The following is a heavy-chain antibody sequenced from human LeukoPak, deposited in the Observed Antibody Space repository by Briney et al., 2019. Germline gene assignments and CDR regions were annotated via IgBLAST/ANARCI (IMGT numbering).Heavy chain of an antibody. CDR3: ARLSCSSTSCYFDY. CDR1: GYSISSGYY. D-gene: IGHD2-2*01. Sequence: SGTLSLTCAVSGYSISSGYYWGWIRQPPGKGLEWIGSIYHSGSTYYNPSLKSRVTISVDTSKNQFSLKLSSVTAADTAVYYCARLSCSSTSCYFDYWGQGTLVTVSS. V-gene: IGHV4-38-2*01. J-gene: IGHJ4*02. CDR2: IYHSGST.